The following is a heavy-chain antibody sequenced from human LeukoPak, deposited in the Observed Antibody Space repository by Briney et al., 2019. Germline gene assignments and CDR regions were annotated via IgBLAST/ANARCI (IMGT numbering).Heavy chain of an antibody. V-gene: IGHV6-1*01. CDR3: ARGFDILTGSLLLEDAFDI. CDR2: TYYRSKWLN. CDR1: GDNISSNSAA. D-gene: IGHD3-9*01. Sequence: KASLTLSLTCAISGDNISSNSAACNWIRQSPSRGLEWLGRTYYRSKWLNDYAISVKSRRTINPDTSKNQFSLKLSSVTAADTAVYYCARGFDILTGSLLLEDAFDIWGQGTMVTVSS. J-gene: IGHJ3*02.